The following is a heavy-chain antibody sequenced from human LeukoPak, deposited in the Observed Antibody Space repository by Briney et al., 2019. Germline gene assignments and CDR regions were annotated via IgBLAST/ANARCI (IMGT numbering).Heavy chain of an antibody. D-gene: IGHD3-22*01. Sequence: SGPTLVNPTQTLTLTCTFSGFSLSTSGMCVSWIRQPPGKALEWLARIDWDDDKYYSTSLKTRLTISKDTSKSQVVLTMTNMDPVDTATYYCARIVLYYYDSSGYYYDYWGQGTLVTVSS. CDR2: IDWDDDK. J-gene: IGHJ4*02. CDR3: ARIVLYYYDSSGYYYDY. CDR1: GFSLSTSGMC. V-gene: IGHV2-70*11.